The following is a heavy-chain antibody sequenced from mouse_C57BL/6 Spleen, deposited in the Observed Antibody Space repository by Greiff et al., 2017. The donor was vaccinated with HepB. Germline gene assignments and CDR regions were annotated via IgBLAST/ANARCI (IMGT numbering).Heavy chain of an antibody. J-gene: IGHJ4*01. CDR3: ARRGYYGNYWAMDY. CDR1: GYTFTTYP. Sequence: QVQLKESGAELVKPGASVKMSCKASGYTFTTYPIEWMKQNHGKSLEWIGNFHPYNDDTKYNEKFKGKATLTVEKSSSTVYLELSRLTSDDSAVYYCARRGYYGNYWAMDYWGQGTSVTVSS. D-gene: IGHD2-1*01. V-gene: IGHV1-47*01. CDR2: FHPYNDDT.